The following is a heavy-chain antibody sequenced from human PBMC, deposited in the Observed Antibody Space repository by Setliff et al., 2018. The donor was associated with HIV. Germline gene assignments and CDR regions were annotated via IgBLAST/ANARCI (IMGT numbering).Heavy chain of an antibody. V-gene: IGHV3-15*01. CDR3: TMEDCGGGNCYES. CDR2: IKRKTDGGAT. J-gene: IGHJ5*01. Sequence: GSLRLSCAASGFTFTNAWMSWVRQGPGKGLEWVGRIKRKTDGGATDYAAPVNGRFTISRDDSKNTLYLQMSSLKIEDTAVYYCTMEDCGGGNCYESWGQGTPVTVSS. D-gene: IGHD2-21*01. CDR1: GFTFTNAW.